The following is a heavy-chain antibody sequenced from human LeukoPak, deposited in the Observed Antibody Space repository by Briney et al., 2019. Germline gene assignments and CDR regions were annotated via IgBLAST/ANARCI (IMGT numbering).Heavy chain of an antibody. CDR3: ARTLRAIGLYYYYYMDV. D-gene: IGHD2-2*02. V-gene: IGHV4-38-2*02. J-gene: IGHJ6*03. Sequence: SETLSLTCTVSGYSISSGYYWGWIRQPPGKGLEWIGSIYHGGSTYYNPSPKSRVTLSVDTSKNQFSLKLSSVTAADTAVYYCARTLRAIGLYYYYYMDVWGKGTTVTVSS. CDR2: IYHGGST. CDR1: GYSISSGYY.